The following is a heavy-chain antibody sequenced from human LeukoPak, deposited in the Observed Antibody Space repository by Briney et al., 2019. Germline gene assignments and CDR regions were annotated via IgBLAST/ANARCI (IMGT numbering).Heavy chain of an antibody. V-gene: IGHV4-39*01. CDR2: IYYSGST. CDR3: ATTTSGSYWGGWIDY. CDR1: GGSISSSSYY. J-gene: IGHJ4*02. Sequence: PSDTLSLTCTVSGGSISSSSYYWGWIRQPPGKGLEWIGSIYYSGSTYYNPSLKSRVTISVDTSKNQFSLKLSSVTAADTAVYYCATTTSGSYWGGWIDYWGQGTLVTVSS. D-gene: IGHD1-26*01.